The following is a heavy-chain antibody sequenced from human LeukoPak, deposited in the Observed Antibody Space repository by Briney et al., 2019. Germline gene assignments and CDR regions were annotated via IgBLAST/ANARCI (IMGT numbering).Heavy chain of an antibody. CDR3: ARALAGRSGYSDAFDI. CDR1: GYTFTGYY. J-gene: IGHJ3*02. V-gene: IGHV1-2*02. Sequence: ASVKVSCKASGYTFTGYYMHWVRQAPGQGLEWMGWINPNSGGTNYAQKFQGRVTMTRDTSISTAYMELSRLRSDDTAVYYCARALAGRSGYSDAFDIWGKGTMVTVSS. CDR2: INPNSGGT. D-gene: IGHD3-22*01.